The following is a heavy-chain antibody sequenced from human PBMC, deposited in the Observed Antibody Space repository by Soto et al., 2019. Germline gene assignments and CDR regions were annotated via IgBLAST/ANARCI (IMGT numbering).Heavy chain of an antibody. CDR3: AKDQMGRVWRTLDF. CDR2: ITYDGSST. Sequence: QVQMVESGGGVVQPGTSLRLSCEVTGLTFSGYGMHWVRQAPGKGLEWVADITYDGSSTYYADAVKGRFTVSRDNSKNILYLQMSSLIGDDTAIYYCAKDQMGRVWRTLDFWGQGTLVIVSS. CDR1: GLTFSGYG. V-gene: IGHV3-30*18. D-gene: IGHD3-16*01. J-gene: IGHJ4*02.